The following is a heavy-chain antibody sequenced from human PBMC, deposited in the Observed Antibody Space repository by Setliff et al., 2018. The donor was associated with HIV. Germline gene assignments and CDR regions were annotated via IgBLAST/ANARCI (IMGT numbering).Heavy chain of an antibody. CDR1: GYTLTELS. J-gene: IGHJ4*02. V-gene: IGHV1-24*01. D-gene: IGHD5-18*01. CDR3: ATRSRWIQLSFDGIFDY. CDR2: FDPEDGEA. Sequence: ASVKVSCKVSGYTLTELSIHWVRQTFGKGLEWMGGFDPEDGEAIYAQKFQGRVTMTEDTSTDTAYMELSSLTSEDTAVYYCATRSRWIQLSFDGIFDYWGQGTPVTSP.